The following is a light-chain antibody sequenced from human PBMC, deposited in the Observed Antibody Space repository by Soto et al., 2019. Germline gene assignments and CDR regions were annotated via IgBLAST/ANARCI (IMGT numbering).Light chain of an antibody. CDR1: NSNLGDYNY. J-gene: IGLJ1*01. V-gene: IGLV2-11*01. CDR2: DVS. Sequence: QSALTQPRSVSGSPGQSVAISCTGTNSNLGDYNYVSWYQQHPGKAPKLMISDVSKRPSGVPDRFSGSKSGNTASLTISGLRAEDEADYYCCSSAGTYTYVFGTGTKLTVL. CDR3: CSSAGTYTYV.